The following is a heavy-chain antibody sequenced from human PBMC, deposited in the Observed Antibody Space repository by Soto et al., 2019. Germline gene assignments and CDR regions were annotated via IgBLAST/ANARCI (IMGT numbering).Heavy chain of an antibody. CDR1: GYTFTSYY. CDR3: ASCGIMSSPPRPFLYLYGMAV. CDR2: INPSGGST. J-gene: IGHJ6*02. V-gene: IGHV1-46*01. D-gene: IGHD2-2*02. Sequence: ASVKVSCKASGYTFTSYYMHWVRQAPGQGLEWKKIINPSGGSTSYAQKFQGRVTMTRDTSTSTVYMELSSLRSEDTAVYYCASCGIMSSPPRPFLYLYGMAVWGQGTMVTVSS.